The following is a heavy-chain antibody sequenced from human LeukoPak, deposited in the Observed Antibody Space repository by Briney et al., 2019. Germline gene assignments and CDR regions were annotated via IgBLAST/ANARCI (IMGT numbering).Heavy chain of an antibody. Sequence: SETLSLTCTVSGGSIRSNTNFWGWNSSNYWGWIRQPPGKGLEWIGSIHFSGTTYYNPSLQSRLTISVDASKNQFSLKVTSETATDTALYYCARQRDTASVGAFDIWGQGTMVTVSS. CDR1: GGSIRSNTNFWGWNSSNY. D-gene: IGHD5-18*01. CDR3: ARQRDTASVGAFDI. CDR2: IHFSGTT. V-gene: IGHV4-39*01. J-gene: IGHJ3*02.